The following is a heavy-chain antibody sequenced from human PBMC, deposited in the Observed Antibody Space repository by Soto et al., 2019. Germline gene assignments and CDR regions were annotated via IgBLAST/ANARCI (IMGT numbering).Heavy chain of an antibody. D-gene: IGHD3-22*01. Sequence: GGSLRLSCAASGFTFSSYAMSWVRQAPGKGLEWVSAISGSGGSTYYADSVKGRFTISRDNSKNTLYLQMNSLRAEDTAVYYCAKIYDDLRITMIVVDYYFDYWGQVTLVTVSS. CDR3: AKIYDDLRITMIVVDYYFDY. CDR2: ISGSGGST. J-gene: IGHJ4*02. V-gene: IGHV3-23*01. CDR1: GFTFSSYA.